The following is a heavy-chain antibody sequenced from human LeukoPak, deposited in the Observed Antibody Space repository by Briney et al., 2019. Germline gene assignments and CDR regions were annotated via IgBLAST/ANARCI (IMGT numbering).Heavy chain of an antibody. CDR3: TKDRRGPAAGTWYFDS. CDR2: ITAIDGRT. J-gene: IGHJ4*02. V-gene: IGHV3-23*01. Sequence: GTSLRLSCAASGFTFSSYSMNWVRQAPGRGLEWVSSITAIDGRTYYADSVRGRFTISRDNSKNTVYLQLNSLRAGDTAIYYCTKDRRGPAAGTWYFDSWGQGTLVTVSS. CDR1: GFTFSSYS. D-gene: IGHD6-13*01.